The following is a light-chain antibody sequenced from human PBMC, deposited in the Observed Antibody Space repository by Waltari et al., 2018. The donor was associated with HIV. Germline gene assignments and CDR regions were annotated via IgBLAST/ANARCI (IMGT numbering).Light chain of an antibody. J-gene: IGLJ2*01. CDR2: DIN. CDR3: ASNRLDYTLI. CDR1: STDSRFYQY. V-gene: IGLV2-14*03. Sequence: QSALTQHASVSGFLGQSINISCTGISTDSRFYQYVSWYQQYPGKIPRLIIFDINNPPSGVSDHFSGSRSGNSASLTFSGLQSGDEAHYYCASNRLDYTLIFGGGTKLTVL.